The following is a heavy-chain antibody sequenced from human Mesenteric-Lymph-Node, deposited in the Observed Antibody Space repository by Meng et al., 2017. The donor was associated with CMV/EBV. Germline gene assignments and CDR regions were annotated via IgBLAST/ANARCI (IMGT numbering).Heavy chain of an antibody. CDR2: IYPGDSDT. CDR3: ARRIFTGSFFSTYYFDF. Sequence: GESLKISCKGSGYSFNNYWIGWVRQMPGKGLEWMGIIYPGDSDTNYSPSFQGQVTFSADKSINTAYLQWSSLKASDTAIYFCARRIFTGSFFSTYYFDFWGQGTLVTVSS. J-gene: IGHJ4*02. D-gene: IGHD2-21*01. CDR1: GYSFNNYW. V-gene: IGHV5-51*01.